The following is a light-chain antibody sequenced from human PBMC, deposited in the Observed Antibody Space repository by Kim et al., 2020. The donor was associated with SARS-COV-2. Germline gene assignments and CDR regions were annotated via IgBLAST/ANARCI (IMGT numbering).Light chain of an antibody. V-gene: IGLV3-19*01. CDR3: NSRDISGNIWI. Sequence: SSELTQDPAVSVALGQTVRITCQGDSLRSYYTTWYQQKPRQAPVLVIYGDNTRPSGIPDRFSGSSSGNTASLTISGAQAEDEADYYCNSRDISGNIWIFGGGTQLTVL. CDR2: GDN. J-gene: IGLJ2*01. CDR1: SLRSYY.